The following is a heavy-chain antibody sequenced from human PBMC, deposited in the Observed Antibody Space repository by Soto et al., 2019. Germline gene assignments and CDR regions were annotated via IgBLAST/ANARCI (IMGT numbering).Heavy chain of an antibody. CDR3: AREYYYDSSGYPMN. J-gene: IGHJ4*02. Sequence: SVKVSCKASGGTFSSYAISWVRQAPGQGLEWMGGIIPIFGTANYAQKFQGRVTITADESTSTAYMELSSLRSEDTAVYYCAREYYYDSSGYPMNWGQGTLVTVSS. CDR1: GGTFSSYA. CDR2: IIPIFGTA. D-gene: IGHD3-22*01. V-gene: IGHV1-69*13.